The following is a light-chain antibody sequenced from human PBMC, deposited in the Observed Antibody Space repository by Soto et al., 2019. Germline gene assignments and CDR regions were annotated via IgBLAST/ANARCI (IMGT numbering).Light chain of an antibody. CDR3: QSYDSSLSVVV. J-gene: IGLJ2*01. Sequence: QSVLTQPPSVSGAPGQRVTISCTGSSSNIGAGYDVHWYQQLPGTAPKFLIYGNSNRPSGVPDRFSGSKSGTSASLAITGLQSDDEADYYCQSYDSSLSVVVFGRGTKLTVL. V-gene: IGLV1-40*01. CDR1: SSNIGAGYD. CDR2: GNS.